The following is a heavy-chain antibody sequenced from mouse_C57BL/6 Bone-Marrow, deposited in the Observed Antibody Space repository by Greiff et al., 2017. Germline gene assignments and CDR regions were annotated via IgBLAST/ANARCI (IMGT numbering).Heavy chain of an antibody. CDR1: GYSITSGYY. J-gene: IGHJ2*01. Sequence: EVQLQESGPGLVKPSQSLSLTCSVTGYSITSGYYWNWIRQFPGNKLEWMGYISYDGSNNYNPSLKNRISITRDTSKNQFFLKLNSVTTEDTATYYCARGYYDYDGGGYWGQGTTLTVSS. D-gene: IGHD2-4*01. CDR2: ISYDGSN. CDR3: ARGYYDYDGGGY. V-gene: IGHV3-6*01.